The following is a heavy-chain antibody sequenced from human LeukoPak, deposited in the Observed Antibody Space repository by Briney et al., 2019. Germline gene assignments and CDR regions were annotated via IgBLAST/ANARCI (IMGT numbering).Heavy chain of an antibody. J-gene: IGHJ4*02. CDR2: IYPGDYET. CDR3: AIPPGYCGNDCSFDH. V-gene: IGHV5-51*01. Sequence: GESLKISCEGSGYSFSNYWIGWVRQMPGKGLEWMGIIYPGDYETRYSPSFQGLVTIAVDKSISTAYLQWSSLKASDTAMYYCAIPPGYCGNDCSFDHWGQGTLVTVSS. D-gene: IGHD2-21*02. CDR1: GYSFSNYW.